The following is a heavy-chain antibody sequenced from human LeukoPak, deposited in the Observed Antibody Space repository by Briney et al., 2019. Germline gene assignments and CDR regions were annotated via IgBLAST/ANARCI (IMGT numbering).Heavy chain of an antibody. Sequence: SQTLSLTCAVSGGSISSGGYSWSWIRQPPGKGLKWIGYIYHSGSTYYNPSLKSRVTISVDRSKNQFSLKLSSVTAADTAVYYCARDSYDSSGQIDYWGQGTLVTVSS. D-gene: IGHD3-22*01. J-gene: IGHJ4*02. CDR3: ARDSYDSSGQIDY. CDR2: IYHSGST. CDR1: GGSISSGGYS. V-gene: IGHV4-30-2*01.